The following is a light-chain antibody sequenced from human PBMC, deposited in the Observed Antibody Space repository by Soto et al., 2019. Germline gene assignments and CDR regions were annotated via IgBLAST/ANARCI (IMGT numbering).Light chain of an antibody. V-gene: IGLV2-14*03. J-gene: IGLJ1*01. CDR1: SSDVGDYNS. CDR2: DVY. CDR3: SSYTSTSTLV. Sequence: QSALTQPASVSGSPGQSITLSCTETSSDVGDYNSVSWYQHHPGKVPKLMIYDVYNRPAGVSNRFYGSKSGNTASLTISGLQAEDEADYYCSSYTSTSTLVFGPGTKVTVL.